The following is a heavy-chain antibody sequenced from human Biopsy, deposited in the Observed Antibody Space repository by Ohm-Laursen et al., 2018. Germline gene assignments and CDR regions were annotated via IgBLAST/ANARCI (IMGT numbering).Heavy chain of an antibody. CDR1: GLSLSSHGVG. CDR2: VYWDNDK. V-gene: IGHV2-5*02. D-gene: IGHD3-16*02. CDR3: AHVVITYGGIIALDAFDV. Sequence: TQTLTLTLTFSGLSLSSHGVGVGWIRQPPGEALEWLAIVYWDNDKRYSPSLWSRLNIWKDASKNRVVLTLTDMDPVDTATYYCAHVVITYGGIIALDAFDVWGQGSMVIVSS. J-gene: IGHJ3*01.